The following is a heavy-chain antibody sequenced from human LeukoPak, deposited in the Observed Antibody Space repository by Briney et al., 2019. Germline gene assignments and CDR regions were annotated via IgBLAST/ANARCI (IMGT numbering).Heavy chain of an antibody. Sequence: GASVKVSCKASGGTFSSYAIGWVRQAPGQGLEWMGGIIPIFGTANCAQKFQGRVTITTDESTSTAYMELSSLRSEDTAVYYCARGYCSGGSCERMPLDYWGQGTLVTVSS. D-gene: IGHD2-15*01. CDR3: ARGYCSGGSCERMPLDY. V-gene: IGHV1-69*05. CDR1: GGTFSSYA. J-gene: IGHJ4*02. CDR2: IIPIFGTA.